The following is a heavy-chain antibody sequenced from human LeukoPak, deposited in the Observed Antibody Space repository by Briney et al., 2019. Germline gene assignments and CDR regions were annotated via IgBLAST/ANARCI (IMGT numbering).Heavy chain of an antibody. Sequence: GASVKVSCKAPGYTFTGYYMHWVRQAPGQGLEWMGRINPNSGGTNYAQKFQGRVTMTRDTSISTAYMELSRLRSDDTAVYYCARDWKRGYSYGFLFDYWGQGTLVTVSS. CDR3: ARDWKRGYSYGFLFDY. V-gene: IGHV1-2*06. CDR1: GYTFTGYY. D-gene: IGHD5-18*01. CDR2: INPNSGGT. J-gene: IGHJ4*02.